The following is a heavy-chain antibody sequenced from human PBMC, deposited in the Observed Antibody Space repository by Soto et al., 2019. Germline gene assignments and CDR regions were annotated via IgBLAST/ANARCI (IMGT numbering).Heavy chain of an antibody. CDR2: INHSGST. J-gene: IGHJ4*02. CDR1: GGSFSGYY. Sequence: SETLSLTCAVYGGSFSGYYWSWIRQPPGKGLEWIGEINHSGSTNYNPSLKSRVTISVDTSKNQFSLKLSSVTAADTAVYYCAGYGSGSYYTGFPYYFDYWGQGTLVTVSS. CDR3: AGYGSGSYYTGFPYYFDY. D-gene: IGHD3-10*01. V-gene: IGHV4-34*09.